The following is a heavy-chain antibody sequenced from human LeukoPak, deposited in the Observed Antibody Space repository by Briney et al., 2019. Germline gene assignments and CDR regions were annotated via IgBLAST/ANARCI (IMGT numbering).Heavy chain of an antibody. D-gene: IGHD6-13*01. CDR1: GFTFSDYY. Sequence: GGSLRPSCAASGFTFSDYYMSWIRQAPGKGLEWVSYISSSGSTIYYADSVKGRFTISRDNAKNSLYLQMNSLRAEDTAAYYCARGWNSSSHIYYFDYWGQGTLVTVSS. V-gene: IGHV3-11*01. CDR2: ISSSGSTI. CDR3: ARGWNSSSHIYYFDY. J-gene: IGHJ4*02.